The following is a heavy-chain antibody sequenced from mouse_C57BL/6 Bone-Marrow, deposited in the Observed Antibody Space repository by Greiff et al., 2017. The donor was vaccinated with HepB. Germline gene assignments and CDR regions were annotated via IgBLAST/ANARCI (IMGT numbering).Heavy chain of an antibody. CDR2: ISDGGSYT. J-gene: IGHJ3*01. CDR3: AREEGYGYGGAWFAY. CDR1: GFTFSSYA. Sequence: EVKLMESGGGLVKPGGSLKLSRAASGFTFSSYAMSWVRQTPEKRLEWVATISDGGSYTYYPDNVKGRFTISRDNAKNNLYLQMSHLKSEDTAMYYCAREEGYGYGGAWFAYWGQGTLVTVSA. V-gene: IGHV5-4*01. D-gene: IGHD2-2*01.